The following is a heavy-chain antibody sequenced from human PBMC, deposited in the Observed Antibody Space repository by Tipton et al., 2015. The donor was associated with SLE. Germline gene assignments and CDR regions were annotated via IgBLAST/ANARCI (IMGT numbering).Heavy chain of an antibody. Sequence: TLSLTCSVYDGSFSGYYWTWIRQPPGKGLEWIGEINHSGSTNYNPSLKSRVTISIDTSKNQFPLKLRSVTAADTAIYYCAREGGGPDYWGQGPLVTVSS. CDR3: AREGGGPDY. V-gene: IGHV4-34*01. D-gene: IGHD1-26*01. CDR1: DGSFSGYY. J-gene: IGHJ4*02. CDR2: INHSGST.